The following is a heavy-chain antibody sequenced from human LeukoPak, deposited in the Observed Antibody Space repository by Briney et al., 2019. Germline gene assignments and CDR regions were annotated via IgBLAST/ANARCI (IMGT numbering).Heavy chain of an antibody. CDR1: GFNLNDYA. Sequence: GGSLRLSCSASGFNLNDYAMNWVRQAPGKGLEWVSYISKASSTMYYADSVRGRFTISRDNGKNSLFLDMKSLRDDDTAVYFCARDLGWLQLNYWGQGTLVTVSS. CDR2: ISKASSTM. CDR3: ARDLGWLQLNY. D-gene: IGHD5-24*01. J-gene: IGHJ4*02. V-gene: IGHV3-48*02.